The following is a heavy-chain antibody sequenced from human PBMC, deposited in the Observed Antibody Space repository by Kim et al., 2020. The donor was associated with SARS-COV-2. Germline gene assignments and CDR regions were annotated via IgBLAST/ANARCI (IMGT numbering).Heavy chain of an antibody. V-gene: IGHV3-15*01. CDR3: TTISYGDHYYYYYGMDV. D-gene: IGHD4-17*01. CDR1: GFTFSNAW. J-gene: IGHJ6*02. Sequence: GGSLRLSCAASGFTFSNAWMSWVRQAPGKGLEWVGRIKSKTDGGTTDYAAPVKGRFTISRDDSKNTLYLQMNSLKTEDTAVYYCTTISYGDHYYYYYGMDVWGQGTTVTVSS. CDR2: IKSKTDGGTT.